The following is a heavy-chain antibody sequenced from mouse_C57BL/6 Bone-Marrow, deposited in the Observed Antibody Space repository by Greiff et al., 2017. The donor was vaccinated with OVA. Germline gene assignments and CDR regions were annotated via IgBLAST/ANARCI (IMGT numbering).Heavy chain of an antibody. J-gene: IGHJ3*01. V-gene: IGHV1-69*01. CDR3: ARGRGGSWLAD. CDR1: GYTFTSYW. Sequence: QVQLQQPGAELVMPGASVKLSCKASGYTFTSYWMHWVKQRPGQGLEWIGEIDPSDSYTIYNQKFKGKSTLTVDKSSSTAYMQLSSLPSEDAAVYYCARGRGGSWLADWGKGTPVTVSA. CDR2: IDPSDSYT.